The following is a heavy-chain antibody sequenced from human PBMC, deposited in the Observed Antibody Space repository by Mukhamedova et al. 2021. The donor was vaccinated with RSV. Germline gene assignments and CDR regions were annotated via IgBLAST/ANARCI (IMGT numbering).Heavy chain of an antibody. Sequence: HWIRQPPGKGLEWVASIWFDGRNSYSADSVKGRFSISRDNSKDTLFLQMNNLTSEDSAMYYCAKDISGGYFYDASGYFETWGQG. V-gene: IGHV3-30*02. D-gene: IGHD3-22*01. CDR2: IWFDGRNS. J-gene: IGHJ3*02. CDR3: AKDISGGYFYDASGYFET.